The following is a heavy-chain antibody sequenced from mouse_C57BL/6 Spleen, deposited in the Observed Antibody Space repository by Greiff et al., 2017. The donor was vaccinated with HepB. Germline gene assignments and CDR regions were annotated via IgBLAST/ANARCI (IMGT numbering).Heavy chain of an antibody. CDR2: IDPETGGT. CDR1: GYTFTDYE. J-gene: IGHJ4*01. CDR3: TRVVYPAMDY. Sequence: VQLQQSGAELVRPGASVTLSCKASGYTFTDYEMHWVEQTPVHGLEWIGAIDPETGGTAYNQKFKGKAILTADKSSSTAYMELRSLTSEDSAVYYCTRVVYPAMDYWGQGTSVTVSS. V-gene: IGHV1-15*01. D-gene: IGHD1-1*02.